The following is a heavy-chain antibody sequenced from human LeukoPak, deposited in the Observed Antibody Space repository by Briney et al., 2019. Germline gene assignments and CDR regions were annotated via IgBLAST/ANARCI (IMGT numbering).Heavy chain of an antibody. CDR3: ARDLLDN. Sequence: GGSLRLSCAASGFTFTTYAMSWVRQASGKGLEWVSYISRDSITTYYADSVKGRFTISRDNAKNSLYLQMNSLRDEDTAVYFCARDLLDNWGQGTLVTVSS. V-gene: IGHV3-48*02. CDR2: ISRDSITT. CDR1: GFTFTTYA. J-gene: IGHJ4*02.